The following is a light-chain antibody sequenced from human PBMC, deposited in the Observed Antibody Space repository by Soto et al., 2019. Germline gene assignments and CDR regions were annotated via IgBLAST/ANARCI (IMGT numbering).Light chain of an antibody. J-gene: IGLJ1*01. CDR3: CSYTSSSTYV. CDR2: DVT. Sequence: QSGLTQPAAVSGSLGQSITISCTGTSSDVGGFDYVSWYQHQPGKAPKLIIYDVTSRPSGVSSHFSGSKSGSTASLTISGLLAEDEADYHCCSYTSSSTYVFGTGTKVTVL. V-gene: IGLV2-14*03. CDR1: SSDVGGFDY.